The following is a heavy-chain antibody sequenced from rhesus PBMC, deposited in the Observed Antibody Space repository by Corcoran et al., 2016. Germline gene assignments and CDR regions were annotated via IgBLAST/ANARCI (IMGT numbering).Heavy chain of an antibody. D-gene: IGHD6-31*01. Sequence: QVQLQESGPGLVKPSETLSLTCAVSGGSISGYYWNWIRQPPGKGLEWIGVIGGRRGATHYTPSPKGPCTSSTDKSKNQFPLKLSSVTPADTAVYFCARVLSWDSSGWVIDYWGQGVLVTVSS. V-gene: IGHV4-165*02. CDR3: ARVLSWDSSGWVIDY. CDR1: GGSISGYY. CDR2: IGGRRGAT. J-gene: IGHJ4*01.